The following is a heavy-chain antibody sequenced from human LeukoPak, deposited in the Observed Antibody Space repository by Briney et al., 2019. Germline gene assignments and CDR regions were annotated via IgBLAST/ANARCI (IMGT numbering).Heavy chain of an antibody. D-gene: IGHD1-26*01. CDR1: GFSFSSSA. Sequence: PGGSLRLSCAASGFSFSSSAMHWVRQAPGKGLDWVAFIHYDGNNKYYADSVKGRFTISRDNSKNTVYLQMNSLRPEDTAVYYCARGGSYLSAFDIWGQGTMVTVSS. V-gene: IGHV3-30*02. CDR2: IHYDGNNK. J-gene: IGHJ3*02. CDR3: ARGGSYLSAFDI.